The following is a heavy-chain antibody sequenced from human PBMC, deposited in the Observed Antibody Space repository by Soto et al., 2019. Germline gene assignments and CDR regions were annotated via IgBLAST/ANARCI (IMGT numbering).Heavy chain of an antibody. J-gene: IGHJ6*02. CDR3: ARVNYYGSGSYYPTDV. Sequence: QVQLVQSGAEVKKPGASVKVSCKASGSTFTSYDINWVRQATGQGLEWMGWMNPNSGNTGYAQKFQGRVTMTRNTSISTAYMELSSLRSEDTAVYYCARVNYYGSGSYYPTDVWGQGTTVTVSS. CDR1: GSTFTSYD. V-gene: IGHV1-8*01. CDR2: MNPNSGNT. D-gene: IGHD3-10*01.